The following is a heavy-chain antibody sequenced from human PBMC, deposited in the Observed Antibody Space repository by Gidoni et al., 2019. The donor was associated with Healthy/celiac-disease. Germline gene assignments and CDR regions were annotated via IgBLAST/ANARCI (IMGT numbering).Heavy chain of an antibody. V-gene: IGHV1-24*01. J-gene: IGHJ5*02. CDR1: GYTLTELS. CDR3: ATTSIAAAGPIILGWFDP. Sequence: QVQLVQSGAEVKKPGASVKVSCKVSGYTLTELSMHWVRQAPGKGLEWMGGFDPEDGETIYAQKFQGRVTMTEDTSTDTAYMELSSLRSEDTAVYYCATTSIAAAGPIILGWFDPWGQGTLVTVSS. CDR2: FDPEDGET. D-gene: IGHD6-13*01.